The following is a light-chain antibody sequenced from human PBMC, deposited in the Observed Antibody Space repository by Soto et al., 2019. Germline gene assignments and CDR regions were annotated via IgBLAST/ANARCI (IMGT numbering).Light chain of an antibody. CDR2: GAS. Sequence: IIMTQSPATLSVSPGEGATLSCRTSHSISTNLAWYQHKRGQSPRLLVYGASTRATGVPARFSGSGSGAEFTLSISSLQSEDFAGYYCKQYNKWPLTFGGGNKVEIX. CDR3: KQYNKWPLT. CDR1: HSISTN. V-gene: IGKV3-15*01. J-gene: IGKJ4*01.